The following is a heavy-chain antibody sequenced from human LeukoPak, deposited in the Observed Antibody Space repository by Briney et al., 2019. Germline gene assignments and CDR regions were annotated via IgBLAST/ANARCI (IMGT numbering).Heavy chain of an antibody. V-gene: IGHV1-2*02. CDR2: INSNSGGT. D-gene: IGHD6-13*01. J-gene: IGHJ4*02. CDR3: ARIPGIAAAGNDY. Sequence: ASVKVSCKASGYTFTGYYMHWVRQAPGQGLEWMGWINSNSGGTNYARKFQGRVTMTRDTSISTAYMELSRLRSDDTAVYYCARIPGIAAAGNDYWGQGTLVTVSS. CDR1: GYTFTGYY.